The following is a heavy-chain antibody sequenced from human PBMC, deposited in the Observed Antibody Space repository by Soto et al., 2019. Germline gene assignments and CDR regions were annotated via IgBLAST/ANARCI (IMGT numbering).Heavy chain of an antibody. J-gene: IGHJ4*02. D-gene: IGHD3-22*01. Sequence: SETLSLTCAVYGGSFSDYSWTWIRQPPGKGLEWIGEINDSGSTNYTPSLERRVTISRDTSKNRFSLKLSSVTAADTAVYYCARGSHKLHSYDSSGFYHYVDYWGQGSLVTVSS. CDR2: INDSGST. CDR1: GGSFSDYS. CDR3: ARGSHKLHSYDSSGFYHYVDY. V-gene: IGHV4-34*01.